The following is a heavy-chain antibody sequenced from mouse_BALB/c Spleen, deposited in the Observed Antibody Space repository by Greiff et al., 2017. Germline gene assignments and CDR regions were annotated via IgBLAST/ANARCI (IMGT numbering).Heavy chain of an antibody. CDR3: ARGILDGYYAMDY. CDR1: GYAFTNYL. V-gene: IGHV1-54*01. J-gene: IGHJ4*01. CDR2: INPGSGGT. D-gene: IGHD5-2*01. Sequence: QVQLKQSGAELVRPGTSVKVSCKASGYAFTNYLIEWVKQRPGQGLEWIGVINPGSGGTNYNEKFKGKATLTEDKSSSTAYMQLSSLTSDDSAVYFCARGILDGYYAMDYWGQGTSVTVSS.